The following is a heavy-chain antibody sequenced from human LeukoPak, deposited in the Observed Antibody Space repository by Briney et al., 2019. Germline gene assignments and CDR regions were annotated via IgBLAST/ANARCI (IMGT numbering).Heavy chain of an antibody. CDR2: IYYSGST. V-gene: IGHV4-59*01. Sequence: PSETLSLTCTVSGGSISSYYWSWIRQPPGKGLEWIGCIYYSGSTNYNPSLKSRVTISVDTSKNQFSLKLSSVTAADTAVYYCARLEYCSGGSCFENWFDPWGQGTLVTVSS. CDR1: GGSISSYY. CDR3: ARLEYCSGGSCFENWFDP. J-gene: IGHJ5*02. D-gene: IGHD2-15*01.